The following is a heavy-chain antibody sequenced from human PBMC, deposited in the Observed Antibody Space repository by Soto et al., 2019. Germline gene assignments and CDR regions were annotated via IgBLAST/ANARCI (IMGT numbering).Heavy chain of an antibody. Sequence: PSETLSLTCSVSGGSVNYFYWSWVRQPPGKGQEWIGNVYYSGGTRYNPSLKSRLSILIDTSKNQVSLKLSSVTAADTAVYYCARDPTTVGTDYFDYWGQGSLVTVSS. D-gene: IGHD4-17*01. CDR3: ARDPTTVGTDYFDY. V-gene: IGHV4-59*02. CDR2: VYYSGGT. J-gene: IGHJ4*02. CDR1: GGSVNYFY.